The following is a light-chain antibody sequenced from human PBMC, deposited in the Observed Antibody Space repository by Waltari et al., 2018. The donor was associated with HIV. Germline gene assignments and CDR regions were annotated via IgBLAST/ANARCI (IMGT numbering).Light chain of an antibody. CDR2: GAS. V-gene: IGKV3-15*01. J-gene: IGKJ2*01. CDR3: QQYNNWPPYT. CDR1: PSVNSR. Sequence: VMTPSPVTLSVSRGESVTPPCRDSPSVNSRLAWYQHKPGQAPRLLIYGASTRATGIPARFSGSGSGTEFSLTISSLQSEDFAVYYCQQYNNWPPYTFGQGTKLEIK.